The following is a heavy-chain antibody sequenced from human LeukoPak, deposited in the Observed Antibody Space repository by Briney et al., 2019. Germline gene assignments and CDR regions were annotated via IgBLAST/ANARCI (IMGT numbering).Heavy chain of an antibody. CDR2: INHSGST. CDR3: ASSSGQH. CDR1: GGSFSGYY. Sequence: SETLSLTCAVYGGSFSGYYWSWIRQPRGKGLEWIGEINHSGSTNYNPSLKSRVTISVDTSKNQFSLKLSSVTAADTAVYYCASSSGQHWGQGTLVTVSS. J-gene: IGHJ1*01. D-gene: IGHD3-10*01. V-gene: IGHV4-34*01.